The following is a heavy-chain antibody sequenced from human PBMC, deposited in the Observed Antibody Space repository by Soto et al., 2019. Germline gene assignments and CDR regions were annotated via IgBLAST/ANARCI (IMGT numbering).Heavy chain of an antibody. V-gene: IGHV3-30*18. CDR3: AKDPDSLYYYDSSGYLDY. CDR2: ISYDGSNK. Sequence: VGSLRLSCAASGFTFSSYGMHWVRQAPGKGLEWVAVISYDGSNKYYADSVKGRFTISRDNSKNTLYLQMNSLRAEDTAVYYCAKDPDSLYYYDSSGYLDYWGQGALVTVSS. J-gene: IGHJ4*02. D-gene: IGHD3-22*01. CDR1: GFTFSSYG.